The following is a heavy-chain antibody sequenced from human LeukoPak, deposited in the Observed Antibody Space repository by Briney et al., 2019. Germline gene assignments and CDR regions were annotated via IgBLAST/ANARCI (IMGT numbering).Heavy chain of an antibody. CDR2: TYPGDSDT. D-gene: IGHD3-10*01. V-gene: IGHV5-51*01. Sequence: GESLKISCKGSGYSFTTYWIGWVRQMPGKGLQWMGITYPGDSDTRYSPSFQGQATISVDKSISTAYLQWSSLKASDTAMYYCARYGSGSYYNYFDYWGQGTLVTVSS. CDR3: ARYGSGSYYNYFDY. CDR1: GYSFTTYW. J-gene: IGHJ4*02.